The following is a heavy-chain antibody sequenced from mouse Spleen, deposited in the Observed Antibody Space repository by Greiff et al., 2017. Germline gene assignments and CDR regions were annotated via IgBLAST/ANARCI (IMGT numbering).Heavy chain of an antibody. Sequence: VQLQQSGPVLVKPGASVKMSCKASGYTFTDYYMNWVKQSHGKSHEWIGVINPYNGGTSYNQKFKGKATLTVDKSSSTAYMELNSLTSEDSAVYYCARGDYRYDEDYYAMDYWGQGTSVTVSS. J-gene: IGHJ4*01. CDR3: ARGDYRYDEDYYAMDY. V-gene: IGHV1-19*01. D-gene: IGHD2-14*01. CDR2: INPYNGGT. CDR1: GYTFTDYY.